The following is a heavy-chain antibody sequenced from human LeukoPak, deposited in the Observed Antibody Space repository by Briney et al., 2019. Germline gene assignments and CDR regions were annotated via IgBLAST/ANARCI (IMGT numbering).Heavy chain of an antibody. CDR3: ARVNRNFDFWSGYGGKFDP. CDR1: GGSFSGYY. D-gene: IGHD3-3*01. V-gene: IGHV4-34*01. CDR2: INHSGST. J-gene: IGHJ5*02. Sequence: PSETLSLTCAVCGGSFSGYYWSWIRQPPGKGLEWIGEINHSGSTSYNPSLKSRVTISVGTSKNQFSLKLSSVTAADTAVYYCARVNRNFDFWSGYGGKFDPWGQGTLVTVSS.